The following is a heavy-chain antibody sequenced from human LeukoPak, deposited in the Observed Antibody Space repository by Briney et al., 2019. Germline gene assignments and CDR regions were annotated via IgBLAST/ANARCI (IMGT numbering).Heavy chain of an antibody. CDR1: GFTFSSYA. J-gene: IGHJ5*02. CDR3: ARDRDIAAAADPNWFDP. V-gene: IGHV3-30-3*01. D-gene: IGHD6-13*01. CDR2: ISYDGSNK. Sequence: GGSLRLSCAASGFTFSSYAMSWVRQAPGKGLEWVAVISYDGSNKYYADSVKGRFTISRDNSKNTLYLQMNSLRAEDTAVYYCARDRDIAAAADPNWFDPWGQGTLVTVSS.